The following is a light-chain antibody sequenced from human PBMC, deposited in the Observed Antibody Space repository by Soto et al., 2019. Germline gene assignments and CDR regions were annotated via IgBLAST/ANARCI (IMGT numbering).Light chain of an antibody. Sequence: QSVLTQPRSVSGSPGQSVTVSCIGTSSDVGDYNSVSWYQQRPGKAPKLMIYDVSKRPSGVPDRFSGSKSGNTASLTISGLQAEDEADYYCCSYVCGYSYVFGSGTKVTVL. J-gene: IGLJ1*01. V-gene: IGLV2-11*01. CDR1: SSDVGDYNS. CDR3: CSYVCGYSYV. CDR2: DVS.